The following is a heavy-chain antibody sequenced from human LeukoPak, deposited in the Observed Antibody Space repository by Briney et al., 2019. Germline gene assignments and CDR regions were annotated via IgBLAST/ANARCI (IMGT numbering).Heavy chain of an antibody. D-gene: IGHD2-2*01. J-gene: IGHJ6*03. V-gene: IGHV1-69*05. CDR2: IIPIFGTA. Sequence: ASVKVSCKASGGTFSSYAISWVRQAPGQGLEWMGGIIPIFGTANYAQKFQGRVTITTDESTSTAYMELSSLRSEDTAVYYCARSRVVGALSYYYMDVWGKGTTVTVSS. CDR1: GGTFSSYA. CDR3: ARSRVVGALSYYYMDV.